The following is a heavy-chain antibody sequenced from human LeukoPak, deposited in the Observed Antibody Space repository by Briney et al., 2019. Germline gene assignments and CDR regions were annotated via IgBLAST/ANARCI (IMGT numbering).Heavy chain of an antibody. CDR2: IFPGDSNT. Sequence: RESLKISSKGSGYSSTSYCIGCVRQVPAKGREWMGSIFPGDSNTIYIPPSQCRVTISSHKTIRTAYLQCNSLKASYTTMYCCARRRDGGKSFACWGQGTLVTVSS. CDR3: ARRRDGGKSFAC. V-gene: IGHV5-51*01. D-gene: IGHD4-23*01. CDR1: GYSSTSYC. J-gene: IGHJ4*02.